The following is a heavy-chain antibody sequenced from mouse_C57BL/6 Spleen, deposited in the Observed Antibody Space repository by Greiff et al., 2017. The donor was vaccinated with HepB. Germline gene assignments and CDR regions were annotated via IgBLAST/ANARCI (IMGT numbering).Heavy chain of an antibody. CDR1: GYAFSSSW. CDR3: ARSYYSNYFEY. Sequence: VQLQQSGPELVKPGASVKISCKASGYAFSSSWMNWVKQRPGKGLEWIGRIYPGDGDTNYNGKFKGKATLTADKSSSTAYMQLSSLTSEDSAVYFCARSYYSNYFEYWGQGTTLTVSS. CDR2: IYPGDGDT. J-gene: IGHJ2*01. D-gene: IGHD2-5*01. V-gene: IGHV1-82*01.